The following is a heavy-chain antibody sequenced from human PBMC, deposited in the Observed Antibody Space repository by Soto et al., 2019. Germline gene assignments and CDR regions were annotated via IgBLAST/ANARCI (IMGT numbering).Heavy chain of an antibody. CDR1: GGSISSGDYY. D-gene: IGHD3-22*01. Sequence: SETLSLTCTVSGGSISSGDYYWSWIRQPPGKGLEWIGYIYYSGSTYYNPSLKSRVTISVDTSKNQFSLKLSSVTAADTAVYYCARSTMTKGSEGPWGQGTLVTVSS. CDR2: IYYSGST. CDR3: ARSTMTKGSEGP. J-gene: IGHJ5*02. V-gene: IGHV4-30-4*01.